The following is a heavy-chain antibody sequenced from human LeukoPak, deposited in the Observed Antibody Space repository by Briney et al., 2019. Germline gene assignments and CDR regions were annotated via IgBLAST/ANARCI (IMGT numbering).Heavy chain of an antibody. V-gene: IGHV3-23*01. D-gene: IGHD3-22*01. CDR3: AKVFPYYDSSGRYFDY. Sequence: GGSLRLSCAASGFTFSSFAMSWVRQAPGKGLEWVSTISGSGGSTYYADSVKGRFTISRDNSKNTLYLQMNSLRAEDTAVYYCAKVFPYYDSSGRYFDYWGQGTLVTVSS. CDR1: GFTFSSFA. J-gene: IGHJ4*02. CDR2: ISGSGGST.